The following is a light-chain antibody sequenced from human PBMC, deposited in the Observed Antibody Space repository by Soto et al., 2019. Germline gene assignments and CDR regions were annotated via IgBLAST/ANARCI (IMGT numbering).Light chain of an antibody. Sequence: EIVLTQSPGTLSLSPGERATLSCRASQSVSTNYLAWYQRKPGQAPRLLIYGASNRATGIPGRFSGSGSGTDFTLTITRLEPEDFAVYYCQQYGSSPPTFGQGTKVEIK. V-gene: IGKV3-20*01. CDR1: QSVSTNY. CDR3: QQYGSSPPT. J-gene: IGKJ1*01. CDR2: GAS.